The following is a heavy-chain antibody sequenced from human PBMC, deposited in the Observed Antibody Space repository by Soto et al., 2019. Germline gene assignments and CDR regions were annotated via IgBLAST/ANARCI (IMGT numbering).Heavy chain of an antibody. Sequence: GGSLRLSCAASGFTVSSNYMNWVRQAPGKGLEWVSVIYSGDSTYYADSVKGRFTISRHISKNTLYLQMNSLRAEDTAVYYCARGSEYSGYDPFDYWGQGTLVTVSS. CDR2: IYSGDST. J-gene: IGHJ4*02. V-gene: IGHV3-53*04. CDR1: GFTVSSNY. CDR3: ARGSEYSGYDPFDY. D-gene: IGHD5-12*01.